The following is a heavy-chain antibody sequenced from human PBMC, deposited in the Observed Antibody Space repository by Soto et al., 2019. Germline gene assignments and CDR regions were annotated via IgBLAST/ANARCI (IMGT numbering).Heavy chain of an antibody. CDR3: ARDGGGYGDYVDI. D-gene: IGHD4-17*01. CDR1: GFTFSSYW. J-gene: IGHJ3*02. Sequence: PGGSLRLPCAASGFTFSSYWMHWVRQAPGKGLVWVSRINSDGSSTSYADSVKGRFTISRDNAKNTLYLQMNSLRAEDTAVYYCARDGGGYGDYVDIWGQGTMVSVSS. CDR2: INSDGSST. V-gene: IGHV3-74*01.